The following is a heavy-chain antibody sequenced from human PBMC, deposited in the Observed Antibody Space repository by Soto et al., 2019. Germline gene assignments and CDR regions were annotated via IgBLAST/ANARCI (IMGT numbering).Heavy chain of an antibody. D-gene: IGHD3-10*01. CDR3: SRVVPNHYRFDV. J-gene: IGHJ3*01. V-gene: IGHV3-74*01. Sequence: EAQLVESGGGLVQPGGSRRLSCAASGFTFSRYWMHWVRQAPGKGLVWVSRIKTDGSSTNYADSVKGRFTISRDNAKNTLYLEMNSLRDEETAVYYCSRVVPNHYRFDVWGQGTMVNVSS. CDR1: GFTFSRYW. CDR2: IKTDGSST.